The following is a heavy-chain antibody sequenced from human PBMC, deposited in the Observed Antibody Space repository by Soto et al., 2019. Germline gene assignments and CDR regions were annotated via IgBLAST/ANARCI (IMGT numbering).Heavy chain of an antibody. CDR2: IDPSDSYT. Sequence: GESLKISCKFSGYSFTSYWIILGLQMPGKGLEWMGRIDPSDSYTNYSPSFQGHVTISADKSISTAYLKWSSLKASDTAMYYCASPLLESSDGMDVWGQGTTVTVSS. CDR3: ASPLLESSDGMDV. D-gene: IGHD3-3*01. V-gene: IGHV5-10-1*01. J-gene: IGHJ6*02. CDR1: GYSFTSYW.